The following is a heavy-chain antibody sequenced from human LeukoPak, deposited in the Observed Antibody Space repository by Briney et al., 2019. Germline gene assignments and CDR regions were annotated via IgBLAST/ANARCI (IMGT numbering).Heavy chain of an antibody. D-gene: IGHD3-22*01. CDR3: ARQTFLSDSSGFSAFDI. Sequence: SETLSLTCAVYGGSFSGYYWSWIRQPPGKGLEWIGEINHSGSTNYNPSLKSRVTISVDTSKNQFSLKLSSVTAADTSVFYCARQTFLSDSSGFSAFDIWGQGTLVTVSS. V-gene: IGHV4-34*01. CDR1: GGSFSGYY. J-gene: IGHJ3*02. CDR2: INHSGST.